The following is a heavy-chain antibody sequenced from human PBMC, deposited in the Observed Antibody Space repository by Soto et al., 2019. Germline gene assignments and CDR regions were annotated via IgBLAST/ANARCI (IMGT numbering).Heavy chain of an antibody. V-gene: IGHV1-46*01. D-gene: IGHD6-13*01. CDR2: INPSGGST. Sequence: SXQVSCKASRDTLTRKSMHWVQQDPGQGLEWMGIINPSGGSTSYAQKFQGRVTMTRDTSTSTVYMELSSLRSEDTAVYYCARGYSSSWYWFDPCGQGTLVTVSS. CDR3: ARGYSSSWYWFDP. CDR1: RDTLTRKS. J-gene: IGHJ5*02.